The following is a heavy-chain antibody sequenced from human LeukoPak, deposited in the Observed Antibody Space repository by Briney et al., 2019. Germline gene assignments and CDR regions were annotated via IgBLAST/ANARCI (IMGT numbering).Heavy chain of an antibody. D-gene: IGHD2-21*01. CDR3: AIYSSYRANYYFDY. CDR1: GFTFSSYG. CDR2: ISGSGGST. Sequence: GGSLRLSCAASGFTFSSYGMSWVRQAPGKGLEWVSAISGSGGSTYYADSVKGRFTISRDNSKNTLYLQMNSLRAEDTAVYYCAIYSSYRANYYFDYWGQGTLVTVSS. V-gene: IGHV3-23*01. J-gene: IGHJ4*02.